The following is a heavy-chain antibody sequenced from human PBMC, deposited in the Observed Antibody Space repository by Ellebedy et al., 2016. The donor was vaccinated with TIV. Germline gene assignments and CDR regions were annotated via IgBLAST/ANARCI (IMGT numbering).Heavy chain of an antibody. CDR3: ARTSGSYFPPSTLDY. D-gene: IGHD1-26*01. CDR1: GYSFSTFW. V-gene: IGHV5-51*01. CDR2: IYPDDSDT. Sequence: GESLKISCKGSGYSFSTFWIGWVRQMPGKGLEYMGIIYPDDSDTRYSPSFQGQVTISADKSINTAYLQWSSLKASDTAVYFCARTSGSYFPPSTLDYWGQGTLVTVSS. J-gene: IGHJ4*02.